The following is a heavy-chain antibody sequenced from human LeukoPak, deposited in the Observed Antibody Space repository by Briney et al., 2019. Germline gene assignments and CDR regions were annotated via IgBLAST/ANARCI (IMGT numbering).Heavy chain of an antibody. D-gene: IGHD2-2*01. J-gene: IGHJ4*02. CDR2: INPNSGDT. Sequence: ASGKVSCKASGYTFTAYHMHWVRQAPGQGLEWMGRINPNSGDTNYAQKFQGRVTMTRDTSISTAYMELSRLRSDDTAVYYCARDYCSSTSCLFDYWGQGTLVSVSS. CDR3: ARDYCSSTSCLFDY. V-gene: IGHV1-2*06. CDR1: GYTFTAYH.